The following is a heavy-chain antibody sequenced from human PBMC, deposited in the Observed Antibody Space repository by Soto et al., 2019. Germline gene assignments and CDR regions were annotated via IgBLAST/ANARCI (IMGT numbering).Heavy chain of an antibody. V-gene: IGHV4-31*03. CDR1: GGSISSGSYY. CDR3: ATRTDYYYGSGSLGGMDV. Sequence: QVQLQESGPGLVKPSQTLSLTCTVSGGSISSGSYYWSWIRQLPGKGLEWIGYIYYSGSTYYNPSVKCRVTISVDTSKNQFSLKLKSVTAADTAVYYCATRTDYYYGSGSLGGMDVWGQGTTVTVSS. J-gene: IGHJ6*02. CDR2: IYYSGST. D-gene: IGHD3-10*01.